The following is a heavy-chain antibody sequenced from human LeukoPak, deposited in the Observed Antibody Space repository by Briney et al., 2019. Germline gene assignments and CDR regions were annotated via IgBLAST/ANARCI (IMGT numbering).Heavy chain of an antibody. Sequence: GGSLRLSCAASGFTFSSYEMNWVRQAPGKGLEWVSGISASGGSPYYADSVKGRFTISRDNSKNTLYLQMSSLRAEDTAVYYCARVTSDSSGWYHFDYWGQGTLVTVSS. V-gene: IGHV3-23*01. CDR3: ARVTSDSSGWYHFDY. CDR1: GFTFSSYE. J-gene: IGHJ4*02. D-gene: IGHD6-19*01. CDR2: ISASGGSP.